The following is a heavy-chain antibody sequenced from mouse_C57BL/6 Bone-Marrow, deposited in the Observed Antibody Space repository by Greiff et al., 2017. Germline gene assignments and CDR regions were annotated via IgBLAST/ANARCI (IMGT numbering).Heavy chain of an antibody. D-gene: IGHD1-1*01. V-gene: IGHV1-64*01. CDR1: GYTFTSYW. J-gene: IGHJ1*03. CDR3: ARPLMYYYGSRWYFDV. CDR2: IHPNSGST. Sequence: QVQLQQPGAELVKPGASVKLSCKASGYTFTSYWMHWVKQRPGQGLVWIGMIHPNSGSTNYNEKFKSKATLTVDKSSSTAYMQLSSLTSEDSAVYYCARPLMYYYGSRWYFDVWGTGTTVTVSS.